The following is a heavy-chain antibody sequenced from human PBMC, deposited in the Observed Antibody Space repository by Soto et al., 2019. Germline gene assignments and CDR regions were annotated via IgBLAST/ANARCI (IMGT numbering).Heavy chain of an antibody. V-gene: IGHV3-48*01. J-gene: IGHJ4*02. Sequence: GGSLRLSCAASGFTFSSYSMNWVRQAPGKGLEWVSYISSSSSTIYYADSVKGRFTISRDNAKNSLYLQMNSLRAEDTAVYYCARGPELERPNFDYWGQGTLVTVSS. CDR2: ISSSSSTI. CDR1: GFTFSSYS. CDR3: ARGPELERPNFDY. D-gene: IGHD1-1*01.